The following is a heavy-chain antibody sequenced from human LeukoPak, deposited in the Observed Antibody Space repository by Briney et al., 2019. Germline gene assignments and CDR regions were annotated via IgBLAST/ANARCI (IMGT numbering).Heavy chain of an antibody. V-gene: IGHV3-23*01. CDR2: ISGSGGST. Sequence: PGGSLRPSCAASGFTFSSYAMSWVRQAPGKGLEWVSAISGSGGSTYYADSVKGRFTISRDNSKNTLFLQMNSLRAEDTAVYYCAKGAWYYDILTGDSAVDYWGQGTLVTVSS. CDR1: GFTFSSYA. J-gene: IGHJ4*02. CDR3: AKGAWYYDILTGDSAVDY. D-gene: IGHD3-9*01.